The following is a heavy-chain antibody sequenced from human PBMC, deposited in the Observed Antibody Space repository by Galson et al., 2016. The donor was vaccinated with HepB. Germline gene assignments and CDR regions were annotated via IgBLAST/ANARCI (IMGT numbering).Heavy chain of an antibody. CDR1: GFTFSSYW. D-gene: IGHD1-7*01. J-gene: IGHJ5*02. V-gene: IGHV3-74*01. CDR3: ARDGGITGTTDWFDP. CDR2: INSDGSST. Sequence: SLRLSCAASGFTFSSYWMDWVRQAPGKGLVWVSRINSDGSSTSYADSVKGRFTISRDNAKNTLYLQMNSLRAEDTAVYYCARDGGITGTTDWFDPWGQGTLVTVSS.